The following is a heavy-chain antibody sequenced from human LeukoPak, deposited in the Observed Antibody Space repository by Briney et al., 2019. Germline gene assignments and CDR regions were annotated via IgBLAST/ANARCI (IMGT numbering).Heavy chain of an antibody. J-gene: IGHJ3*02. CDR1: GYTFTSYG. D-gene: IGHD3-22*01. V-gene: IGHV1-18*01. CDR2: ISAYNGNT. CDR3: ARDVLPDYYYDSIGLKALDI. Sequence: ASVKVSCKASGYTFTSYGISWVRQAPGQGLEWMGRISAYNGNTNYAQKLQGRVTMTTDTSTSTAYMELRSLRSDDTAVYYCARDVLPDYYYDSIGLKALDIWGPGTMVTVSS.